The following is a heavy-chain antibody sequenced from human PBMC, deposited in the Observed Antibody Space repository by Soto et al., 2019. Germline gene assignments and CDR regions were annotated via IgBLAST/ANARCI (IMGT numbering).Heavy chain of an antibody. CDR3: AREGGVGATTGWD. CDR1: GGTFSSYA. D-gene: IGHD1-26*01. V-gene: IGHV1-69*06. CDR2: IIPIFGTA. Sequence: QVQLVQSGAEVKKPGSSVKVSCKASGGTFSSYAISWVRQAPGQGLEWMGGIIPIFGTANYAQKFQGRVTIPADIPTSTAYRERSSLRSGDTAVYYCAREGGVGATTGWDWGQGTLVTVSS. J-gene: IGHJ4*02.